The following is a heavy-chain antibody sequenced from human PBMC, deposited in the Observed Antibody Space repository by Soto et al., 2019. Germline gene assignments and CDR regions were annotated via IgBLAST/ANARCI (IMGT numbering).Heavy chain of an antibody. CDR2: ISGSGGST. D-gene: IGHD2-15*01. V-gene: IGHV3-23*01. J-gene: IGHJ6*03. Sequence: EVQLLESGGGLVQPGGSLRLSCAASGFTFSSYAMSWVRQAPGKGLEWVSAISGSGGSTYYADSVKGRFTISRDNSKNTLYLQMNSLRADDTAVYYCAKVRGYCSGGSCYYYYMDVWGKGTTVTVSS. CDR1: GFTFSSYA. CDR3: AKVRGYCSGGSCYYYYMDV.